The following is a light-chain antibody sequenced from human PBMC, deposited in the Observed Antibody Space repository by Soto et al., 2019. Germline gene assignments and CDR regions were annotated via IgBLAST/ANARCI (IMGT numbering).Light chain of an antibody. Sequence: QSVRTQPPSVSGSPGQSVTISCTGTSSDVGSYNRLSWYQQPPGTAPKLIMYEVNTRPSGVPDRFSGSKSGNTASLTISGLQAEDEADYYCSSFASTHTYVFGTGTKVTVL. J-gene: IGLJ1*01. V-gene: IGLV2-18*02. CDR2: EVN. CDR3: SSFASTHTYV. CDR1: SSDVGSYNR.